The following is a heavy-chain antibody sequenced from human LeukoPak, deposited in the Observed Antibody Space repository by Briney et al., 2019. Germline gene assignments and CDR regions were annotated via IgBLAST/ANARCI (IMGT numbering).Heavy chain of an antibody. J-gene: IGHJ6*02. D-gene: IGHD1-26*01. CDR2: IYPGDSDT. CDR3: ARLVKDSGSFDGGMDV. Sequence: GESLKIFCKGSGYSFTSYWLGWVRQMPGKGLEWMGIIYPGDSDTRYSPSFQFKITISADKSISTAYLHWSSLKASDTAMYYCARLVKDSGSFDGGMDVWGQGTTVTVSS. V-gene: IGHV5-51*01. CDR1: GYSFTSYW.